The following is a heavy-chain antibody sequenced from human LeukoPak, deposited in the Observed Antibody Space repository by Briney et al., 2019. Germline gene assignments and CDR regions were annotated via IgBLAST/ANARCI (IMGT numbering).Heavy chain of an antibody. CDR1: GYTFTSYY. J-gene: IGHJ4*02. D-gene: IGHD3-10*01. V-gene: IGHV1-46*01. CDR3: AREYYYGSGSYFQPYYLDY. Sequence: ASVKVSCKASGYTFTSYYMHWVRQAPGQGLEWMGIINPSGGSTSYAQKFQGRVTMTRDTSTSTVYMELSSLRSEDTAVYYGAREYYYGSGSYFQPYYLDYWGQGTLVTVSS. CDR2: INPSGGST.